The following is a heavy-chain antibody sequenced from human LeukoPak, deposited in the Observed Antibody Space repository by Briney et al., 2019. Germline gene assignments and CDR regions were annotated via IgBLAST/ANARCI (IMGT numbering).Heavy chain of an antibody. V-gene: IGHV3-9*01. Sequence: PGGSLRLSCAASGFTFDDYAMHWVRQSPGKGLEWVAGISWNSGSTDYGDSVKGRFTISRDNAKKSLYLQMNSLRVDDTAFYYCAKGLGGTIVRGNWFDPWGQGTLVTVSS. CDR3: AKGLGGTIVRGNWFDP. CDR1: GFTFDDYA. D-gene: IGHD3-10*01. CDR2: ISWNSGST. J-gene: IGHJ5*02.